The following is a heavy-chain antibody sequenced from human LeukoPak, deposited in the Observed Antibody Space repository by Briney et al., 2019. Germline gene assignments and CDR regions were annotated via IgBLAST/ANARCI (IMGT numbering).Heavy chain of an antibody. CDR1: GLTFSSYA. V-gene: IGHV3-30-3*01. CDR2: ISYDGSNK. CDR3: ARDFAVTTGDY. Sequence: GRSLRLSCAAAGLTFSSYAMHWVRQAPGKGLEWVAVISYDGSNKYYADSVKGRFTISRDNSKNTLYLQMNSLRAEDTAVYYCARDFAVTTGDYWGQGTLVTVSS. D-gene: IGHD4-17*01. J-gene: IGHJ4*02.